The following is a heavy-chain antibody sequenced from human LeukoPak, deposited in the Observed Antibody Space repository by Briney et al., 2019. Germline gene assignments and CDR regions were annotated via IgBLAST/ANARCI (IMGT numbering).Heavy chain of an antibody. CDR2: INPNSGGT. V-gene: IGHV1-2*06. CDR1: GFTLTGYY. Sequence: ASVKVSCKASGFTLTGYYMHWVRQAPGQGLEWMGRINPNSGGTNYAQKFQGRVTMTRDTSISTAYMELSRLRSDDTAVYYCAVIVGATTYDYWGQGTLVTVSS. D-gene: IGHD1-26*01. CDR3: AVIVGATTYDY. J-gene: IGHJ4*02.